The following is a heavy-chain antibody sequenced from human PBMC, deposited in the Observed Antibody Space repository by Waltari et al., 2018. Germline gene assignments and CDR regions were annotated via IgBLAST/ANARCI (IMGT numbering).Heavy chain of an antibody. D-gene: IGHD1-26*01. Sequence: VHLVQPGAEMRTPGSSVTVSCKASGGTFGRYSIAWVRQAAGQGLEWLGGIIPIYGRPQYANNFQGRVTLTADASTTTVFLEMSGLRAEDTAIYFCARRDLGFAFDVWGQGTLVIVSS. CDR1: GGTFGRYS. CDR2: IIPIYGRP. V-gene: IGHV1-69*12. CDR3: ARRDLGFAFDV. J-gene: IGHJ3*01.